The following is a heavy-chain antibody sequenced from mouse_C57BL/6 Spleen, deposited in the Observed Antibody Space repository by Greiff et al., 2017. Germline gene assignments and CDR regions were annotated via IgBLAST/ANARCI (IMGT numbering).Heavy chain of an antibody. CDR3: ARERDITTVVAHWYFDV. D-gene: IGHD1-1*01. CDR2: INPNNGGT. J-gene: IGHJ1*03. Sequence: EVQLQESGPELVKPGASVKIPCKASGYTFTDYNMDWVKQSHGKSLEWIGDINPNNGGTIYNQKFKGKATLTVDKSSSTAYMELRSLTSEDTAVYYCARERDITTVVAHWYFDVWGTGTTVTVSS. V-gene: IGHV1-18*01. CDR1: GYTFTDYN.